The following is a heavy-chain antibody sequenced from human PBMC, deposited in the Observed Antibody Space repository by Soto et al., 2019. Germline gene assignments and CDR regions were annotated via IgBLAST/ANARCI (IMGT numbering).Heavy chain of an antibody. CDR2: IIPIFGTA. Sequence: QVQLVQSGAEVKKPGPSLKFSCRASGGTFGSYAISWGRQAPGQGLEWMGGIIPIFGTANYAQKFQGRVTITADKSTSTAYMELSSLRSEDTAVYYCAREPPPTARGGGVDYWGQGTLVTVSS. D-gene: IGHD3-16*01. V-gene: IGHV1-69*06. J-gene: IGHJ4*02. CDR1: GGTFGSYA. CDR3: AREPPPTARGGGVDY.